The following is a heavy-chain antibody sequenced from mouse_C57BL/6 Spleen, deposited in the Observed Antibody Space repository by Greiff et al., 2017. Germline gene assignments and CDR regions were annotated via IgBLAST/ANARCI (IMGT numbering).Heavy chain of an antibody. CDR3: ARAAPTIVIYAMDY. J-gene: IGHJ4*01. CDR2: SWWDDDK. V-gene: IGHV8-8*01. CDR1: GFSLSTFGMG. D-gene: IGHD2-5*01. Sequence: QVTLKVCGPGILQPSQTLSLTCSFSGFSLSTFGMGVGWIRQPSGKGLEWLAHSWWDDDKYYNPALKSRLTISKDTSKNQVFLKIANVDTADTATYYCARAAPTIVIYAMDYWGQGTSVTVSS.